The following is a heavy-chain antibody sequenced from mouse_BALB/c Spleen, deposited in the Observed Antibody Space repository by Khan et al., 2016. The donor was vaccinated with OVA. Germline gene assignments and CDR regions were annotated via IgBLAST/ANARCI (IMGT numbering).Heavy chain of an antibody. V-gene: IGHV2-6-1*01. J-gene: IGHJ4*01. CDR1: GFSLTNYG. Sequence: QVQLKESGPGLVAPSQSLSITCTISGFSLTNYGVHWVRQAPGKGLEWLVVIWSDGSTTYNSALKSRLTISKDNSKSQVLLKMNSLQTDDTAMYFCARQPYYHYNIMDYWGQGTSVTVSS. CDR3: ARQPYYHYNIMDY. D-gene: IGHD2-10*01. CDR2: IWSDGST.